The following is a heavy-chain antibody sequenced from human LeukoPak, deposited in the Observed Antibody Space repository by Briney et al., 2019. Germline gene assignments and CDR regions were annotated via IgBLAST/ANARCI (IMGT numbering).Heavy chain of an antibody. V-gene: IGHV3-23*01. Sequence: GGSLRLSCVASGFTFINYAMNWVRQAPGKGLERVSGISGSGGSTNYADSVEGRFTISRDDSKNTLYLQMNSLRAEDTAVYYCAKVIREVDMSHDYWGQGALVTVSS. J-gene: IGHJ4*02. CDR3: AKVIREVDMSHDY. D-gene: IGHD5-24*01. CDR2: ISGSGGST. CDR1: GFTFINYA.